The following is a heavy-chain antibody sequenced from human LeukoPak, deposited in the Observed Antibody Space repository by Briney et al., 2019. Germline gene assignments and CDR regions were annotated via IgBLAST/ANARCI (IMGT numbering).Heavy chain of an antibody. J-gene: IGHJ4*02. CDR3: ARQGGWSSGWYIHY. D-gene: IGHD6-19*01. CDR1: GYTFTSYD. CDR2: MNPNSGIT. V-gene: IGHV1-8*03. Sequence: ASVKVSCKASGYTFTSYDINWVRQATGQGLEWMGWMNPNSGITGYAQKFQGRVTITRNTSISTAYMELSSLRSEDTAVYYCARQGGWSSGWYIHYWGQGTLVTVSS.